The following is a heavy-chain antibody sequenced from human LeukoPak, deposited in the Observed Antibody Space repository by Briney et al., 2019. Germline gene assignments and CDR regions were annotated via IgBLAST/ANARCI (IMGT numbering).Heavy chain of an antibody. J-gene: IGHJ4*02. V-gene: IGHV3-23*01. D-gene: IGHD3-16*01. Sequence: GGSLRLSCAASGFTFSRSAMSWVRQAPGKGLEWVSFISTEGGSTYYADSVKGRFTISRDNSKNTLYLQMNNVRAEDTALYYCAKDWGHNWGQGTQVTVSS. CDR1: GFTFSRSA. CDR3: AKDWGHN. CDR2: ISTEGGST.